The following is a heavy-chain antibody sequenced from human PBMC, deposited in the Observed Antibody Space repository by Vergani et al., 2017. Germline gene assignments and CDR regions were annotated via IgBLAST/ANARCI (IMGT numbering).Heavy chain of an antibody. CDR1: GGTFSSYA. D-gene: IGHD6-19*01. V-gene: IGHV1-69*13. CDR3: ASASTAVVGITGDVFDV. J-gene: IGHJ3*01. Sequence: QVQLVQSGAEVKKPGSSVKVSCKASGGTFSSYAISWVRQAPGQGLEWMGRIIPIFGTANYAQKFQGGVTITADGSTSTAYMERSGVRSEDTAVYYFASASTAVVGITGDVFDVWGQGRILTVS. CDR2: IIPIFGTA.